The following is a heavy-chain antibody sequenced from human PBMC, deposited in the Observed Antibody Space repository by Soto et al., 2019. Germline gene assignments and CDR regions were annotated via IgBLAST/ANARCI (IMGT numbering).Heavy chain of an antibody. D-gene: IGHD3-9*01. J-gene: IGHJ6*02. V-gene: IGHV1-18*01. CDR2: ISAYNGNT. CDR3: ARDRYDILTGPNYYGMDV. CDR1: GYTFTSYG. Sequence: ASVKVSCKASGYTFTSYGISWVRQAPGQGLGWMGWISAYNGNTNYAQKLQGRVTMTTDTSTSTAYMELRSLRSDDTAVYYCARDRYDILTGPNYYGMDVWGQGTTVTVSS.